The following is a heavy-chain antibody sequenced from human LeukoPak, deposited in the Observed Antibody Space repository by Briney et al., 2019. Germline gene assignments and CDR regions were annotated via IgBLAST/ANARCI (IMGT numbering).Heavy chain of an antibody. V-gene: IGHV3-53*01. Sequence: PGGSLRLSCAASGFTVSSNYMSWVRQAPGKGVEWVSVIYSGGRTYYADSGKGRFTISRDNSKNTLYLQMNSLRAEDTAVYYCLLRVAVAGLDYWGQGTLVTVSS. J-gene: IGHJ4*02. CDR2: IYSGGRT. CDR3: LLRVAVAGLDY. CDR1: GFTVSSNY. D-gene: IGHD6-19*01.